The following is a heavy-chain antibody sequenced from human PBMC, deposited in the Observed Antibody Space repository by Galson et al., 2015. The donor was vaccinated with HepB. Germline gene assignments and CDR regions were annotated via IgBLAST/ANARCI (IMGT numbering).Heavy chain of an antibody. CDR2: IYSGGST. J-gene: IGHJ6*03. CDR3: ARGIGAYDYYYYYMDV. CDR1: GFTVSSNY. Sequence: SLRLSCAASGFTVSSNYMSWVRQAPGKGLEWVSVIYSGGSTYYADSVKGRFTISRDNSKNTLYLQMNSLRAEDTAVYYCARGIGAYDYYYYYMDVWGKGTTVTVSS. V-gene: IGHV3-53*01. D-gene: IGHD3-10*01.